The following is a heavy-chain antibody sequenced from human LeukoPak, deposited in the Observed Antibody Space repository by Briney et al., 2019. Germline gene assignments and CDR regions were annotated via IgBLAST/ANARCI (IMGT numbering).Heavy chain of an antibody. V-gene: IGHV1-69*13. CDR1: GGTFSSYA. J-gene: IGHJ4*02. CDR3: ARESGSYEAYFDY. CDR2: IFPIFATA. D-gene: IGHD1-26*01. Sequence: SVKVSCKASGGTFSSYAISWVRQAPGQGLEWMGRIFPIFATASYAQKFQGRVTITADESTSTAYMELSSLRSEDTAVYYCARESGSYEAYFDYWGQGTLVTVSS.